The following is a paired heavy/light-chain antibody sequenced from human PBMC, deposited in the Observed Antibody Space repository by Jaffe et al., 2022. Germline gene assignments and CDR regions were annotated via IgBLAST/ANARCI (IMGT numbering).Light chain of an antibody. Sequence: EIVMTQSPATLSVSPGERATLSCRASQSVSSNLAWYQQKPGQAPRLLIYGASTRATGIPARFSGSGSGTEFTLTISSLQSEDFAVYYCQQYNNWPPRTFGQGTKVEIK. J-gene: IGKJ1*01. CDR3: QQYNNWPPRT. CDR2: GAS. V-gene: IGKV3-15*01. CDR1: QSVSSN.
Heavy chain of an antibody. D-gene: IGHD6-13*01. J-gene: IGHJ5*02. CDR2: IYYSGST. CDR1: GGSVSSGSYY. CDR3: AREVEYSSSWYWGGFDP. V-gene: IGHV4-61*01. Sequence: QVQLQESGPGLVKPSETLSLTCTVSGGSVSSGSYYWSWIRQPPGKGLEWIGYIYYSGSTNYNPSLKSRVTISVDTSKNQFSLKLSSVTAADTAVYYCAREVEYSSSWYWGGFDPWGQGTLVTVSS.